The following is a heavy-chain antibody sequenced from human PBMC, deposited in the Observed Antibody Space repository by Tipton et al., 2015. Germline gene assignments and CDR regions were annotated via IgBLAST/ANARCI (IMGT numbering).Heavy chain of an antibody. Sequence: LRLSCTVSGRPIGSGGHYWSWIRQPPGKGLEWIGEINHSGSTNYNPSLKSRVTISVDTSKNQFSLKLSSVTAADTAVYYCARDAGRYYDSSGLSWYFDLWGRGTLVTVSS. CDR1: GRPIGSGGHY. J-gene: IGHJ2*01. CDR3: ARDAGRYYDSSGLSWYFDL. V-gene: IGHV4-61*08. D-gene: IGHD3-22*01. CDR2: INHSGST.